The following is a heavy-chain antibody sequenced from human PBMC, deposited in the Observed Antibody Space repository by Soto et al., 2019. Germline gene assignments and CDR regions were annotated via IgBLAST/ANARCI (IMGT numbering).Heavy chain of an antibody. CDR2: INPSGETT. D-gene: IGHD2-15*01. V-gene: IGHV1-46*01. CDR3: VRGDYCSGGNCYSEHMF. J-gene: IGHJ1*01. Sequence: ASVKVSCKTSGYYDINWVRQAPGQGLEWMGIINPSGETTTYAQKFQGRVTMTRDTSTSTVSMDLSSLRPDDTAMYYCVRGDYCSGGNCYSEHMFWGQGTLVTVSS. CDR1: GYYD.